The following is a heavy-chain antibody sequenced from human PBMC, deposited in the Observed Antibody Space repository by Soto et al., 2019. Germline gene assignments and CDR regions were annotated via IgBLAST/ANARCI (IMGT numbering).Heavy chain of an antibody. Sequence: VGSLRLSCAASGFTFSSYSMNWVRQAPGKGLEWVSYISSSSSTIYYADSVKGRFTISRDNAKNSLYLQMNSLRDEDTAVYYCAKARQDIQDTAWFLAYGAQGTLVPVPP. J-gene: IGHJ4*02. V-gene: IGHV3-48*02. CDR1: GFTFSSYS. D-gene: IGHD3-10*01. CDR3: AKARQDIQDTAWFLAY. CDR2: ISSSSSTI.